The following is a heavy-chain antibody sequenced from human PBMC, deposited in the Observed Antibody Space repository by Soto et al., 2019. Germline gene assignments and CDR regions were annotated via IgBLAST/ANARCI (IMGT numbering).Heavy chain of an antibody. CDR2: IYYSGST. Sequence: QVQLQESGPGLVKPSQTLSLTCTVSGGSISSGDYYWSWIRPHPGKGLEWIGYIYYSGSTYYNPSLKSRVSISVGTSKNQFSLKLSSVTAADTAVYYCARVNFGSPPVRHAFEIWGQGTMVTVSS. D-gene: IGHD3-10*01. V-gene: IGHV4-31*03. J-gene: IGHJ3*02. CDR3: ARVNFGSPPVRHAFEI. CDR1: GGSISSGDYY.